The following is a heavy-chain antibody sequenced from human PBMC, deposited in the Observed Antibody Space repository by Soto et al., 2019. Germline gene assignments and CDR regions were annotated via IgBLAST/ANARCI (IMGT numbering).Heavy chain of an antibody. J-gene: IGHJ6*02. Sequence: GGPLRHSWAASGFIFSNFGMHRVSKAPGKGLEWVAGVWYDGSNGVSADSVKGRFTISRDNSKNTLYLQMTSLRAEDTAVYYCARNPRSARASAMDVWGQGTTVTVSS. CDR2: VWYDGSNG. CDR3: ARNPRSARASAMDV. V-gene: IGHV3-33*01. D-gene: IGHD6-6*01. CDR1: GFIFSNFG.